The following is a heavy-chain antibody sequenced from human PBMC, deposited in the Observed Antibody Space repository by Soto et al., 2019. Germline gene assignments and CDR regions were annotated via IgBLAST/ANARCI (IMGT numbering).Heavy chain of an antibody. CDR1: GGSISSYY. Sequence: SKTLSLTCTVSGGSISSYYWSWIRQPPGKGLEWIGYIYYSGSTNYNPSLKSRVTISVDTSKNQFSLKLSSVTAADTAVYYCARVYDFWSGYWWFDPWGQGTLVTVSS. CDR2: IYYSGST. V-gene: IGHV4-59*01. CDR3: ARVYDFWSGYWWFDP. D-gene: IGHD3-3*01. J-gene: IGHJ5*02.